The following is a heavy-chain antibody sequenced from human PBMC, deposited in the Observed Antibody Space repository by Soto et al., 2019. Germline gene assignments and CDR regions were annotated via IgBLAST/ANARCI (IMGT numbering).Heavy chain of an antibody. CDR1: GGSISSGGYY. D-gene: IGHD1-26*01. V-gene: IGHV4-31*03. Sequence: PSETLSLTCTVSGGSISSGGYYWSWIRHHPGKGLEWIGYIYYSGSTYYNPSLKSRVTISVDTSKNQFSLKLSSVTAADTAVYDCAVGGSYFRYFDYWGQGTLVTVYS. CDR2: IYYSGST. J-gene: IGHJ4*02. CDR3: AVGGSYFRYFDY.